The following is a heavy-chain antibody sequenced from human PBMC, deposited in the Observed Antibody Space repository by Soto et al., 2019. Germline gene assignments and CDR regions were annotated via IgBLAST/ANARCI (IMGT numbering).Heavy chain of an antibody. V-gene: IGHV3-33*01. CDR1: GFTYRSYG. Sequence: QVQLVESGGGVVQPGRSLRLSCAAPGFTYRSYGMHWVRQATGKGLEWVAVIWYDGGNKHYADSVKGRFTISRDNSKNALYLQMKTLRAEDTAVYYCARVTHNSSAATFRYYSMDVWGQGTTFTVSS. CDR2: IWYDGGNK. D-gene: IGHD6-6*01. J-gene: IGHJ6*02. CDR3: ARVTHNSSAATFRYYSMDV.